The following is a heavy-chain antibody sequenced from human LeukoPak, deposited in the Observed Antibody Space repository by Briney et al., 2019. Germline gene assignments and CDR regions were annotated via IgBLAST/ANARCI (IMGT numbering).Heavy chain of an antibody. J-gene: IGHJ4*02. Sequence: SETLSLTCSVSGGSSSSYYWSWIRQPPGKGLEWIGYIYYSGSTKYNPSLKSRVTISIDTSKNQSSLKLNSVTAADTAVYYCARSQDGYNLDYWGQGTLVTVSS. CDR1: GGSSSSYY. CDR3: ARSQDGYNLDY. V-gene: IGHV4-59*01. CDR2: IYYSGST. D-gene: IGHD5-24*01.